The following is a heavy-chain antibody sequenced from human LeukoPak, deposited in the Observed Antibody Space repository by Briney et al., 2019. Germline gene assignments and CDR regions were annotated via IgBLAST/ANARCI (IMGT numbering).Heavy chain of an antibody. CDR2: IYYSGST. D-gene: IGHD6-19*01. V-gene: IGHV4-59*01. J-gene: IGHJ4*02. CDR3: ARGWSSGWYRNDY. CDR1: GGSISSYY. Sequence: SQTLSLTCTVSGGSISSYYWSWIRQHPGNGLEWIGYIYYSGSTTYNPSLKSRVTISVDTSKNQFSLKLSSVTAADTAVYYCARGWSSGWYRNDYWGQGTLVTVSS.